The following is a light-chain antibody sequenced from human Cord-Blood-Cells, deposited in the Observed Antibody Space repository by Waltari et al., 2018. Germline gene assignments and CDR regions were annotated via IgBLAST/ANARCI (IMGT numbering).Light chain of an antibody. J-gene: IGLJ3*02. V-gene: IGLV2-23*01. CDR2: EGS. CDR1: SSDVGSYNL. CDR3: CSYAGSSTWV. Sequence: QSALTQPASVSGSPGQSIPISCTGTSSDVGSYNLVSWYQQHPGKGPKLMIYEGSKRPSGVSNRFSGSKSGNTASLTISGLQAEDEADYYCCSYAGSSTWVFGGGTKLTVL.